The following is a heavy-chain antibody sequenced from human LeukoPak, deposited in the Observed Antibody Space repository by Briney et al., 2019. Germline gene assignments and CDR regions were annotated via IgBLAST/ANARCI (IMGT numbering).Heavy chain of an antibody. Sequence: GGSLRLSCGASGFTFSSYAMNWVRQAPGKGLEWVSGISGSGGSTYYADSVKGRFTISRDNSKNTLYLQMNSLRAEDTAVYYCAKGKDYSNYVAAFDYWGQGTQVTISS. CDR1: GFTFSSYA. V-gene: IGHV3-23*01. CDR3: AKGKDYSNYVAAFDY. D-gene: IGHD4-11*01. CDR2: ISGSGGST. J-gene: IGHJ4*02.